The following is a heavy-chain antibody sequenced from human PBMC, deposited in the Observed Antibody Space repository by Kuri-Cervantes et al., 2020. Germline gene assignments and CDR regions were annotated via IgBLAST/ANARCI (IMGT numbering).Heavy chain of an antibody. CDR3: ATSGSSSSPTRGYYYYYGMDV. D-gene: IGHD6-6*01. J-gene: IGHJ6*02. CDR1: GFTFSSYW. CDR2: IKQDGSEK. V-gene: IGHV3-7*01. Sequence: GESLKISCAASGFTFSSYWMSWVRQAPGKGLEWVANIKQDGSEKYYVDSVKGRFTISRDNAKNSLYLQMNSLRAEDTAVYYCATSGSSSSPTRGYYYYYGMDVWGQGTTVTVSS.